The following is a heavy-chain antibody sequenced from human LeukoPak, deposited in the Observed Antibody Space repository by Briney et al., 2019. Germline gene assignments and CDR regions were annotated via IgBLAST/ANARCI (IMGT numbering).Heavy chain of an antibody. J-gene: IGHJ5*02. CDR1: GFTFSPYW. D-gene: IGHD4-17*01. CDR2: IKQDGSEK. Sequence: GGSLRLSCAASGFTFSPYWMSWVRQAPGKGLEWVANIKQDGSEKYYVDSVKGRFTISRDNSKNSLYLQMNSLRTEDTAVYYCARDITVPPFDPWGQGTLVTVSS. V-gene: IGHV3-7*03. CDR3: ARDITVPPFDP.